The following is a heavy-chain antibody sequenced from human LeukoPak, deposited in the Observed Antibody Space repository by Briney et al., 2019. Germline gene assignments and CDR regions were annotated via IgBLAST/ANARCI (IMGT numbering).Heavy chain of an antibody. CDR3: ARHAGLRFLEWLRPTDY. D-gene: IGHD3-3*01. CDR2: ISSSSSYI. V-gene: IGHV3-21*01. Sequence: GGSLRLSCAASGFTFSSYSMNWVRQAPGKGLEWVSSISSSSSYIYYADSVKGRFTISRDNAKNSLYLQMNSLRAEDTAVYYCARHAGLRFLEWLRPTDYWGQGTLVTVSS. CDR1: GFTFSSYS. J-gene: IGHJ4*02.